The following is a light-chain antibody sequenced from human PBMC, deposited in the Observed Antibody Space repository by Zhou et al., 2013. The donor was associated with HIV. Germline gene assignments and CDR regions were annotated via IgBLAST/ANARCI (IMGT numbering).Light chain of an antibody. CDR3: QQYKSYSKS. V-gene: IGKV1-5*03. J-gene: IGKJ4*01. CDR1: QSISTW. Sequence: DIQMTQSPSTLSASVGDRVTITCRASQSISTWLAWYQQKPGKPPKLLIYKASNLQSGVPSRFSGSGSGTEFTLTISSLQPDDFASYYCQQYKSYSKSFGGGTKVEIK. CDR2: KAS.